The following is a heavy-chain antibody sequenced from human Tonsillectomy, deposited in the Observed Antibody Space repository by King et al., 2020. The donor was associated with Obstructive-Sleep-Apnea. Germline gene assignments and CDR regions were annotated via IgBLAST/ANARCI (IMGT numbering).Heavy chain of an antibody. J-gene: IGHJ6*02. V-gene: IGHV1-18*01. CDR1: GYTFTSYG. CDR3: ASPWLYYDSLTGPYYGMDV. Sequence: QLVQSGAEVKKPGASVKVSCKASGYTFTSYGISWVRQAPGQGLEWMGWISAYNGNTNYAQKLQGRVTMTTDTSTSTAYMELRSLRSDDTAVYYCASPWLYYDSLTGPYYGMDVWGQGTTVTVSS. D-gene: IGHD3-9*01. CDR2: ISAYNGNT.